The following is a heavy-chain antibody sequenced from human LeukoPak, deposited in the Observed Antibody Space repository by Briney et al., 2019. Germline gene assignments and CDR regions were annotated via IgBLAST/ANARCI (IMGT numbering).Heavy chain of an antibody. CDR1: GFTFDDYA. J-gene: IGHJ5*02. D-gene: IGHD3-3*01. Sequence: PGGSLRLSCAASGFTFDDYAMHWVRQAPGKGLEWVSGISWNSGSIGYAGSVKGRFTISRDNAKNSLYLQMNSLRAEDTALYYCAKDSGYDFWSGYNWFDPWGQGTLVTVSS. V-gene: IGHV3-9*01. CDR2: ISWNSGSI. CDR3: AKDSGYDFWSGYNWFDP.